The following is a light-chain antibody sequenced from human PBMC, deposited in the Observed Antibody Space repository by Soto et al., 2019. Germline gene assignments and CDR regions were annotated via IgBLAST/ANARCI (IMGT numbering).Light chain of an antibody. CDR1: QSVSSN. J-gene: IGKJ1*01. CDR2: DTS. V-gene: IGKV3D-15*01. Sequence: VLTQSPCTLSLSPGERATLSCRASQSVSSNLAWYQQRPGQAPRLLIYDTSNRATGVPDRFSGSGSGTELTLTISSLQSEDFAIYYCQQYNNWPRTFGQGTKVDIK. CDR3: QQYNNWPRT.